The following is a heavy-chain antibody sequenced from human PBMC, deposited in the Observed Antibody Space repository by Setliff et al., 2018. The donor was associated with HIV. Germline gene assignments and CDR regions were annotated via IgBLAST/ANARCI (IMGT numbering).Heavy chain of an antibody. D-gene: IGHD3-3*01. V-gene: IGHV4-39*01. Sequence: SETLSLTCTVSGDSISSSEYYWGWIRQPPGKGLEWIGNINYSGRTQYNPSLKSRVTISVDTSKNQFSLKLSSVTAADTAVYYCARSPTNTYYNFWSGYSYFDYWGQGTLVTVSS. CDR2: INYSGRT. CDR3: ARSPTNTYYNFWSGYSYFDY. J-gene: IGHJ4*02. CDR1: GDSISSSEYY.